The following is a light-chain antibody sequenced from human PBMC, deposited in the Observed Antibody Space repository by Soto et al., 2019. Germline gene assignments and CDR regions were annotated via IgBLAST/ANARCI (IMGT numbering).Light chain of an antibody. Sequence: EIVLTQSPGTLSLSPGERATLSCRARQSVSSSYLAWYQQKPGQAPRLLIYESSSRATGIPDRFSGSGSGTDFTLTISRLEPEDFAVYYCHQYGTSPWTFGQGTKVDI. J-gene: IGKJ1*01. V-gene: IGKV3-20*01. CDR2: ESS. CDR1: QSVSSSY. CDR3: HQYGTSPWT.